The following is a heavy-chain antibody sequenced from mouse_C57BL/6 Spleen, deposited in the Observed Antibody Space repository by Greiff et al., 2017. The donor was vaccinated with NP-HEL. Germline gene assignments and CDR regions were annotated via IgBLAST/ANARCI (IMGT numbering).Heavy chain of an antibody. CDR1: GYTFTSYT. Sequence: VQLQQSGAELARPGASVKMSCKASGYTFTSYTMHWVKQRPGQGLEWIGYINPSSGYTKYNQKFKDKATLTADKSSSTAYMQLSSLTSEDSAVYYFARAGDYSNSWFAYWGQGTLVTVSA. D-gene: IGHD2-5*01. CDR3: ARAGDYSNSWFAY. J-gene: IGHJ3*01. CDR2: INPSSGYT. V-gene: IGHV1-4*01.